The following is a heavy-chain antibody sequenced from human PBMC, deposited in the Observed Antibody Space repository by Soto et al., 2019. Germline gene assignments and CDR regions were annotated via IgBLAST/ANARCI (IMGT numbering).Heavy chain of an antibody. D-gene: IGHD4-17*01. CDR1: GGSISSGGYS. V-gene: IGHV4-30-2*01. J-gene: IGHJ4*02. Sequence: QLQLQESGSGLVKPSQTLSLTCAVSGGSISSGGYSWSSIRQPPGKGLEWIGYISHSGSTYYNPSLKSRVTIAVDRSKTQFSLKLSSVTAADTAVYYCARAMTTVTTIDYWGQGTLVNVSS. CDR3: ARAMTTVTTIDY. CDR2: ISHSGST.